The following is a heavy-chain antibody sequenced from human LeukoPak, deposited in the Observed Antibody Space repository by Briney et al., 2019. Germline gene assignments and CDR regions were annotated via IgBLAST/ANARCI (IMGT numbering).Heavy chain of an antibody. V-gene: IGHV3-23*01. CDR2: ITDSGGTT. CDR3: AKLWRGSHPRYFDH. Sequence: GGSLRLSCAASGFTFSNYAMSWVRQAPGKGLEWVPTITDSGGTTFYADSVKGRFAISRDNFKNTVYLQMNSLRAEDTAVYYCAKLWRGSHPRYFDHWGQGTLVTVSS. D-gene: IGHD1-26*01. J-gene: IGHJ4*02. CDR1: GFTFSNYA.